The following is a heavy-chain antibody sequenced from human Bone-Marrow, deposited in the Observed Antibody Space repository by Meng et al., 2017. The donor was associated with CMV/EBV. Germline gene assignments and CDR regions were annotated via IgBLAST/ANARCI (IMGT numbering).Heavy chain of an antibody. CDR1: GYSFTSYW. CDR2: IYPGDSDT. D-gene: IGHD2-2*01. CDR3: ARQRVVPAAYDAFEI. Sequence: GESLKISCKGSGYSFTSYWIGWVRQMPGKGLEWMGIIYPGDSDTRYSPSFQGQVTISADKSISTAYLQWSSLKASDTAMYYCARQRVVPAAYDAFEIWGQGTMVTVSS. V-gene: IGHV5-51*01. J-gene: IGHJ3*02.